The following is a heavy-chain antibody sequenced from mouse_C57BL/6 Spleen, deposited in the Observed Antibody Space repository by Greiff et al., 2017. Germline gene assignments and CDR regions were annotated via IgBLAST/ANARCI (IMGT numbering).Heavy chain of an antibody. J-gene: IGHJ2*01. CDR2: IDPNSGGT. V-gene: IGHV1-72*01. CDR1: GYTFTSYW. CDR3: AREETNLYYFDY. Sequence: VQLQQPGAELVKPGASVKLSCKASGYTFTSYWMHWVKQRPGRGLEWIGRIDPNSGGTKYNEKFKSKATLTVDKPSSTAYMQRSSLTSDDSAVYYCAREETNLYYFDYWGQGTTLTVSS.